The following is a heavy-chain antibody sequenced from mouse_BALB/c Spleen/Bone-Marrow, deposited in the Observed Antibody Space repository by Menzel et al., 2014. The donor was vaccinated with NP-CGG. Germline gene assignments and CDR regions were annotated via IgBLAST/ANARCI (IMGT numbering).Heavy chain of an antibody. Sequence: QVQLQQSGPELVKPGASVKMSCKASGYTFTSYFIHWVKQRPGQGLEWIGWIYPGDGSTNYNEKFKGKTTLTADKSSSTAYMLRSSLTSKDSAIFFCERATTYYFDYWCLGTTLTVSS. V-gene: IGHV1S56*01. CDR3: ERATTYYFDY. J-gene: IGHJ2*01. D-gene: IGHD1-1*01. CDR2: IYPGDGST. CDR1: GYTFTSYF.